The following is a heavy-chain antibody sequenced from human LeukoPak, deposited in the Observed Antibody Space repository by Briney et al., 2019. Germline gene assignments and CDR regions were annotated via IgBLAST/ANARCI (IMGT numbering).Heavy chain of an antibody. D-gene: IGHD3-9*01. CDR3: ARGARYYDILTGYYNLEYFDY. Sequence: SETLSLTCTVSGGSISSYYWSWIRQPAGKGLEWIGRIYTSGSTNYNPSLKSRVTMSVDTSKNQFSLKLSSVTAADTAVYYCARGARYYDILTGYYNLEYFDYWGQGTLVTVSS. J-gene: IGHJ4*02. V-gene: IGHV4-4*07. CDR1: GGSISSYY. CDR2: IYTSGST.